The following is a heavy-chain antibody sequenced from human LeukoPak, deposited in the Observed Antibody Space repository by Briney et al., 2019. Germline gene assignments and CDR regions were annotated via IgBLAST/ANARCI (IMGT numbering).Heavy chain of an antibody. CDR2: INAGNGNT. V-gene: IGHV1-3*01. Sequence: GASVKVSCKASGYTFTSYAMHWVRQAPGQRLEWMGWINAGNGNTKYSQKFQGRVTMTRDTSISTAYMELSRLRSDDTAVYYCARNPHYNTSPFDYWGQGTLVTVSS. CDR3: ARNPHYNTSPFDY. CDR1: GYTFTSYA. J-gene: IGHJ4*02. D-gene: IGHD5-24*01.